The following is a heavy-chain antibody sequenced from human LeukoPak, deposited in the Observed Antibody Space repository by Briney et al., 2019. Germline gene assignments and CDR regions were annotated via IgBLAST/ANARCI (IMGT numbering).Heavy chain of an antibody. V-gene: IGHV1-69*04. CDR2: IIPIFGIA. CDR3: ATALKYYYDSSGYFPY. Sequence: ASVKVSCKASGGTFSSYAISWVRQAPGQGLEWMGRIIPIFGIANYAQKFQGRVTITADKSTSTAYMELSSLRSEDTAVYYCATALKYYYDSSGYFPYWGQGTLVTVSS. CDR1: GGTFSSYA. D-gene: IGHD3-22*01. J-gene: IGHJ4*02.